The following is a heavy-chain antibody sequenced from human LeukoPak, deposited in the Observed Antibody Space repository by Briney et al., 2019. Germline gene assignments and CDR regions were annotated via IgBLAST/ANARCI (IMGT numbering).Heavy chain of an antibody. Sequence: SGGSLRLSCAASGFDFSTYTMNWVRQAPGKGLEWVSSISSSSSYIYYADSVKGRFTISRDNSKSTLFLQMNSLTIEDTAVYYCARETRLPHNDILINRRAFDIWGQGTILTVSS. CDR3: ARETRLPHNDILINRRAFDI. V-gene: IGHV3-21*01. D-gene: IGHD3-9*01. CDR1: GFDFSTYT. J-gene: IGHJ3*02. CDR2: ISSSSSYI.